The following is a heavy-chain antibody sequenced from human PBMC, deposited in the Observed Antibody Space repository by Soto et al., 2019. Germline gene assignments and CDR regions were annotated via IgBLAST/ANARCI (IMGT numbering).Heavy chain of an antibody. Sequence: SETLSLTCTVSGASVSSGNYYWSWIRQPPGKGLECIGYISYSGSTNYNPSLKSRVTISVDRSKNQFSLKLSSVTAADTAVYYCARVPDRWGQGTLVTVS. CDR1: GASVSSGNYY. CDR2: ISYSGST. CDR3: ARVPDR. V-gene: IGHV4-61*01. D-gene: IGHD2-2*01. J-gene: IGHJ5*02.